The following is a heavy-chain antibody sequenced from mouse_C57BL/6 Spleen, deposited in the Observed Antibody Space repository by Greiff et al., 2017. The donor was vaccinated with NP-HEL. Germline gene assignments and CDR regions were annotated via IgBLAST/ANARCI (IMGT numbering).Heavy chain of an antibody. D-gene: IGHD2-5*01. J-gene: IGHJ1*03. CDR1: GFTFSDYY. Sequence: EVKLVESGGGLVQPGGSLKLSCAASGFTFSDYYMYWVRQTPEKRLEWVAYISNGGGSTYYPDTVKGRFTISRDNAKNTLYLQMSRLKSEDTAMYYCARAYYSNLDWYFDFWGTGTTVTVSS. V-gene: IGHV5-12*01. CDR2: ISNGGGST. CDR3: ARAYYSNLDWYFDF.